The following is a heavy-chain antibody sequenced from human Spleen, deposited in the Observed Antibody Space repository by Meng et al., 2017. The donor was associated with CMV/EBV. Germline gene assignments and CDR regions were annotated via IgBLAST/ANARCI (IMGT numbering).Heavy chain of an antibody. J-gene: IGHJ6*02. D-gene: IGHD3-10*01. CDR1: GFTFSSYS. V-gene: IGHV3-21*01. CDR3: ARAPSGVNYYYYYGMDV. CDR2: ISSSSSYI. Sequence: GGSLKISCAASGFTFSSYSMNWVRQAPGKGLEWVSSISSSSSYIYYADSVKGRFTISRDNAKNSLYLQMNSLRAEDTAVYYCARAPSGVNYYYYYGMDVWGQGTTVTVSS.